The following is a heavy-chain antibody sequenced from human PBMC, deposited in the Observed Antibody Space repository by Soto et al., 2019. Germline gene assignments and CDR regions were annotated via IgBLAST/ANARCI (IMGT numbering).Heavy chain of an antibody. CDR2: ISAYNGNT. D-gene: IGHD2-2*01. V-gene: IGHV1-18*01. CDR3: ARTRYQLLWNNWFDP. J-gene: IGHJ5*02. CDR1: GYTFTSYG. Sequence: QVQLVQSGAEVKKPGASVKVSCKASGYTFTSYGISWVRQAPGQGLEWMGWISAYNGNTNYAQKLQGRVTMTTDTSTSTAYMALRSLRSDDTAVYYCARTRYQLLWNNWFDPWGQGTLVTVSS.